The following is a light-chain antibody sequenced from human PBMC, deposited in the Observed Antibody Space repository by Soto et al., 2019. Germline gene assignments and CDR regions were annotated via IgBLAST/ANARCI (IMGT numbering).Light chain of an antibody. J-gene: IGLJ1*01. CDR1: SSDVGGYIY. CDR3: SSFTRSRAYV. V-gene: IGLV2-14*01. CDR2: DVT. Sequence: QSVLTQPASVSGSPGQSITISCTGTSSDVGGYIYVSWYQQHPGKAPKLMIYDVTSRPSGVSYRFSGSKSGNTASLTISGLQAEDEADYYCSSFTRSRAYVFGSGTKVTVL.